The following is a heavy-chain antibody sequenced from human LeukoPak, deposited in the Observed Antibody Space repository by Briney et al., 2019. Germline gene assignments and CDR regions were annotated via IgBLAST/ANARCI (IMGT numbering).Heavy chain of an antibody. CDR3: ARDSSSWYGGWFDP. Sequence: ASETLSLTWTVSGGSISSYYWSWIRQPAGKGLEWIGRIYTSGSTNYNPSLKSRVTMSVDTSKNQFSLKLSSVTAADTAVYYCARDSSSWYGGWFDPWGQGTLVTVSS. V-gene: IGHV4-4*07. CDR2: IYTSGST. J-gene: IGHJ5*02. D-gene: IGHD6-13*01. CDR1: GGSISSYY.